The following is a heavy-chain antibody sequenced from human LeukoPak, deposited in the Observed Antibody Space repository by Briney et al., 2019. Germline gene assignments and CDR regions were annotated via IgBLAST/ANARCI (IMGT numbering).Heavy chain of an antibody. CDR2: IYSGGST. Sequence: EGSLRLSCAASGFTVSSNYMTWVRQAPGKGLEWVSVIYSGGSTYYADSVKGRLTTSRDNSQNTLYLQMNSLRAEDTAVYYCARAVDPYYFDYWGQGTLVTVSS. J-gene: IGHJ4*02. D-gene: IGHD2-21*01. CDR3: ARAVDPYYFDY. V-gene: IGHV3-53*01. CDR1: GFTVSSNY.